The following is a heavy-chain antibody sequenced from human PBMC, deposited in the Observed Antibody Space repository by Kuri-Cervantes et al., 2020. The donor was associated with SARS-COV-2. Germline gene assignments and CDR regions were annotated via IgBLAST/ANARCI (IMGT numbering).Heavy chain of an antibody. CDR1: GVSFDYRF. V-gene: IGHV1-45*02. CDR2: ITPFNGNT. Sequence: SVKVTCKPSGVSFDYRFLHWVRQAPGQALEWMGWITPFNGNTNYAQRFQDRVTITRDRSMSTAYMELSSLRFENTAMYYCARSGPGAISREDGAFDIWGQGTMVTVSS. J-gene: IGHJ3*02. D-gene: IGHD5-24*01. CDR3: ARSGPGAISREDGAFDI.